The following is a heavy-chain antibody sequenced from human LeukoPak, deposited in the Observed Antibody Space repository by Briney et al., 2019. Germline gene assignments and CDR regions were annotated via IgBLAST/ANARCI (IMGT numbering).Heavy chain of an antibody. CDR3: ARDSPWSGSYYDY. CDR2: ISSSSSTI. Sequence: GSLRLSCAASGFTFSSYSMNWVRQAPGKGLEWVSYISSSSSTIYYADSVKGRFTISRDNAKNSLYLQMNSLRAEDTAVYYCARDSPWSGSYYDYWGQGTLVTVSS. J-gene: IGHJ4*02. CDR1: GFTFSSYS. D-gene: IGHD1-26*01. V-gene: IGHV3-48*01.